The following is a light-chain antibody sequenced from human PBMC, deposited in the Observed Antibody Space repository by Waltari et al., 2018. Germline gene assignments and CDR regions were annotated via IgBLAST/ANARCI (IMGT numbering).Light chain of an antibody. CDR2: QAS. V-gene: IGKV1-5*03. CDR3: QKYNNYPYT. J-gene: IGKJ2*01. CDR1: QTISNW. Sequence: DIQLTQSPSTLSASVGDRVTITCRTSQTISNWLAWYQQKSGKAPNLLISQASSLKSGVTSRFSGSGAGTEFTLTIRSLQPEDFATYYCQKYNNYPYTFGQGTKLEIK.